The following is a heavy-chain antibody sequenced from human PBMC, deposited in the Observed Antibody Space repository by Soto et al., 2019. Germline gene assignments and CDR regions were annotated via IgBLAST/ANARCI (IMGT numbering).Heavy chain of an antibody. CDR3: ARDPFVSVAGLFAY. V-gene: IGHV3-23*01. J-gene: IGHJ4*02. CDR2: ISGNGGGT. Sequence: EVQLLESGGDLVQPGGSLRLSCAASGFTLSNYTMSWVRQAPGKGLEWVSGISGNGGGTYYADSVKGRFTISRDNSKTTLYLQMNSLRPEDTAVYYCARDPFVSVAGLFAYWGQGTLVTVSS. D-gene: IGHD6-19*01. CDR1: GFTLSNYT.